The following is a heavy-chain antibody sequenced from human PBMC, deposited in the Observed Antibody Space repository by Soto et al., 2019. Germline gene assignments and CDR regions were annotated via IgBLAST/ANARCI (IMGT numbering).Heavy chain of an antibody. CDR2: IIPILGIA. Sequence: QVQLVQSGAEVKKPGSSVKVSCKASGGTFSSYTISWVRQAPGQGLEWMGRIIPILGIANYAQKFQGRVTITADKSTSTAYMELSSMRSEDTAVYYCASQYQPLNVASFDYWGQGTLDTVSS. J-gene: IGHJ4*02. D-gene: IGHD2-2*01. V-gene: IGHV1-69*02. CDR1: GGTFSSYT. CDR3: ASQYQPLNVASFDY.